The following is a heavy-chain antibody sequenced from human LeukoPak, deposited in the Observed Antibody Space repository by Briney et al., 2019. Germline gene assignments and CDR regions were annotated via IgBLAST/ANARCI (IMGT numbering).Heavy chain of an antibody. J-gene: IGHJ5*02. V-gene: IGHV4-59*01. D-gene: IGHD6-13*01. CDR3: ARGGIAAAGTRWFDP. CDR2: IYYSVST. Sequence: SETLSLTCIVSGGSISSYYWSWIRQPPGKGLEWFGYIYYSVSTNYNPSLKSRVTISVDTSKNQFSLKLSSVTAADTAVYYCARGGIAAAGTRWFDPWGQGTLVTVSS. CDR1: GGSISSYY.